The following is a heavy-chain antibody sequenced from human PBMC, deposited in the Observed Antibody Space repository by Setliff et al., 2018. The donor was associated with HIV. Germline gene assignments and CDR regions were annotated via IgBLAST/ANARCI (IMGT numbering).Heavy chain of an antibody. J-gene: IGHJ6*03. Sequence: GGSLRLSCTASGFTFGDYAMSWVRQAPGKGLEWVGFIRSKAYGGTTEYAASVKGRFTISRDDSKSIAYLQMNSLKTEDTAVYYCTSSLRYCSGGSCYIYYYYYMDVWGKGTTVTVSS. CDR1: GFTFGDYA. D-gene: IGHD2-15*01. CDR3: TSSLRYCSGGSCYIYYYYYMDV. V-gene: IGHV3-49*04. CDR2: IRSKAYGGTT.